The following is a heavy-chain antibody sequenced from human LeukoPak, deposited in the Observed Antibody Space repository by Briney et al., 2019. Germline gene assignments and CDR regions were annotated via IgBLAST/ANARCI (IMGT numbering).Heavy chain of an antibody. CDR2: INPNSGGT. Sequence: GASVKVSCKASGYTFTGYYMHWVRQAPGQGLEWMGWINPNSGGTNYAQKLQGRVTMTTDTSTSTAYMELRSLRSDDTAVYYYARDALRYFDWLLSPPFSDYWDQGTLVTVSS. J-gene: IGHJ4*02. V-gene: IGHV1-2*02. CDR1: GYTFTGYY. CDR3: ARDALRYFDWLLSPPFSDY. D-gene: IGHD3-9*01.